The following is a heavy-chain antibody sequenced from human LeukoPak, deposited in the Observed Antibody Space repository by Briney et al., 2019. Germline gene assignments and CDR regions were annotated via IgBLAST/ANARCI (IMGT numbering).Heavy chain of an antibody. J-gene: IGHJ4*02. CDR2: IRSKAYGGTT. V-gene: IGHV3-49*03. CDR1: GFTFGDYA. Sequence: GGSLRLSCTASGFTFGDYAMSWFRQASGKGLEWVGFIRSKAYGGTTEYAASVKGRFTISRDDSKSIAYLQMNSLKTEDTAVYYCTRDRFYYDSSGYSIDYWGQGTLVTVSS. CDR3: TRDRFYYDSSGYSIDY. D-gene: IGHD3-22*01.